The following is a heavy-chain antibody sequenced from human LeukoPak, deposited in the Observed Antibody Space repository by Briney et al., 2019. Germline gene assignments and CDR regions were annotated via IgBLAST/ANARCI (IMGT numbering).Heavy chain of an antibody. Sequence: GRSLRLSCAASGFTFSSYGMHWVRQAPGKGLEWVAVIWYDGSNKYYADSVKGRFTISRDNSKNTLYLQMNSLGAEDTAVYYRAKDSDTNSDGYNSFDYWGQGTLVTVSS. CDR2: IWYDGSNK. CDR1: GFTFSSYG. D-gene: IGHD5-24*01. V-gene: IGHV3-33*06. J-gene: IGHJ4*02. CDR3: AKDSDTNSDGYNSFDY.